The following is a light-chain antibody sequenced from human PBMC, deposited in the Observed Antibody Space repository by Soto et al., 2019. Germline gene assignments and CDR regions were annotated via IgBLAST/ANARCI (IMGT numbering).Light chain of an antibody. J-gene: IGKJ1*01. V-gene: IGKV3-11*01. CDR3: QQRSNWWT. Sequence: EIVLTQSPGALSLSPGERATLSCWASESVSDYLAWYQQKPGLAPRLLIHGATKRTSGTPDRFSGSGSGTDFTLTISSLEPEDFAVYYCQQRSNWWTFGQGTKVDIK. CDR2: GAT. CDR1: ESVSDY.